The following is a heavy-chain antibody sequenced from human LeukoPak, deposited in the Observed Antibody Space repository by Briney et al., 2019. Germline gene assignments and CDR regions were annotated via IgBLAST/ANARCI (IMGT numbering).Heavy chain of an antibody. CDR1: GASISSYY. CDR3: ARLAIRSTRYFDR. Sequence: SETLSLTCTVSGASISSYYWNWIRQSPGKGLEWIGCLYPSGSTNYNPSLKSRVSISVDTSKNQFSLNLNSVAAADTAVYYCARLAIRSTRYFDRWGRGTLVTVSS. V-gene: IGHV4-4*09. CDR2: LYPSGST. J-gene: IGHJ2*01. D-gene: IGHD3-10*01.